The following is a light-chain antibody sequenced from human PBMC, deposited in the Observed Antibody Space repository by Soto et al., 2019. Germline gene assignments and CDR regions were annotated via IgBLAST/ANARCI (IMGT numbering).Light chain of an antibody. CDR3: QHPGT. J-gene: IGKJ1*01. CDR1: QSVSSN. Sequence: EIVMTQSPVTLSVSPGERATLSCRASQSVSSNLAWYQQKPGQAPRLLIYGASTRATGIPARFSGSGSGTEFTLTISSLQSEDFAVYYCQHPGTFGQGTKVEIK. V-gene: IGKV3-15*01. CDR2: GAS.